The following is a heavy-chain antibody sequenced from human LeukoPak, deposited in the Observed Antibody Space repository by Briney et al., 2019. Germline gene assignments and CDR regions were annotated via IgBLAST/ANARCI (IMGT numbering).Heavy chain of an antibody. D-gene: IGHD6-6*01. Sequence: GGSLRLSCAASGFTFSSYSMNWVRQAPGKGLEWVSSITRSSTYIYHADSVKGRFTISKDNAKNSLYLQMNSLRAEDTAVYYCAREFEYSTSTGLDYWGQGTLVTVSS. CDR1: GFTFSSYS. V-gene: IGHV3-21*01. J-gene: IGHJ4*02. CDR3: AREFEYSTSTGLDY. CDR2: ITRSSTYI.